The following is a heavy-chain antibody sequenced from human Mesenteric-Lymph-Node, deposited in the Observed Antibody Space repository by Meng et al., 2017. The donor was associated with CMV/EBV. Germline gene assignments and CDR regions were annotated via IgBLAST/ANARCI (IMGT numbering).Heavy chain of an antibody. J-gene: IGHJ4*02. CDR3: ARDPSSSYYFDY. V-gene: IGHV1-2*02. Sequence: ASVKVSCKASGYTFSDYYIHWVRQAPGQGLEWMGWINPNSGDTNYAQKFQGRVTMTRDTSISTAYMELSRLTSDDTAVYYCARDPSSSYYFDYWGQGTLVTVSS. CDR1: GYTFSDYY. D-gene: IGHD6-13*01. CDR2: INPNSGDT.